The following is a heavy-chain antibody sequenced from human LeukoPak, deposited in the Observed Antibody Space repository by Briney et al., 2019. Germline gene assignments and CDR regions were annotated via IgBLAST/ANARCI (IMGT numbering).Heavy chain of an antibody. CDR2: ISYDGSNK. CDR3: AKSPTPVFSHFDY. CDR1: GFTFSSYA. Sequence: GGSLRLSCAASGFTFSSYAMHWVRQAPGKGLEWVAVISYDGSNKYYADSVKGRFTISRDNSKNTLYLQMNSLRAEDTAVYYCAKSPTPVFSHFDYWGQGTLVTVSS. J-gene: IGHJ4*02. D-gene: IGHD2/OR15-2a*01. V-gene: IGHV3-30-3*02.